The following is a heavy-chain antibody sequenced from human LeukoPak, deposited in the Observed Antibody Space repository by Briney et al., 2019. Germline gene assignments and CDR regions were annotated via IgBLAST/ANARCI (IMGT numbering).Heavy chain of an antibody. CDR2: ISAYNGNT. Sequence: ASVKVSCKASGGTFSSYAISWVRQAPGQGLEWMGWISAYNGNTNYAQKLQGRVTMTTDTSTSTAYMELRSLRSDDTAVYYCARVEITMIVIYYYYGMDVWGQGTTVTVSS. V-gene: IGHV1-18*01. CDR3: ARVEITMIVIYYYYGMDV. D-gene: IGHD3-22*01. CDR1: GGTFSSYA. J-gene: IGHJ6*02.